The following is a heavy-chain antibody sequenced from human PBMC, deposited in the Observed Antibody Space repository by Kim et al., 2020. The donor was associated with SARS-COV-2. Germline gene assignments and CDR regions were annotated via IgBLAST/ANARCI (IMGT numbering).Heavy chain of an antibody. D-gene: IGHD2-2*02. V-gene: IGHV4-34*01. Sequence: SETLSLTCAVYGGSFSGYYWSWIRQPPGKGLEWIGEINHSGSTNYNPSLKSRVTISVDTSKNQFSLKLSSVTAADTAVYYCARSCQLLYDYYYYYGMDVWGQGTTVTVSS. CDR2: INHSGST. J-gene: IGHJ6*02. CDR3: ARSCQLLYDYYYYYGMDV. CDR1: GGSFSGYY.